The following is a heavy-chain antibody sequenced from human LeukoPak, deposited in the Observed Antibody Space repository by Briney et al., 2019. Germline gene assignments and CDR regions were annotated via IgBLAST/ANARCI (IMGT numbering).Heavy chain of an antibody. Sequence: ASETLSLTCTVSGGSISNFYWSWIRQPPGKGLEWIGYIYYSGTTKYNPSLKSRVTISVDTSKNQFSLKLNSVTAADTAVYYCARNHGGWFDSWGQGTLVTVSS. CDR3: ARNHGGWFDS. V-gene: IGHV4-59*01. CDR1: GGSISNFY. CDR2: IYYSGTT. D-gene: IGHD4-23*01. J-gene: IGHJ5*01.